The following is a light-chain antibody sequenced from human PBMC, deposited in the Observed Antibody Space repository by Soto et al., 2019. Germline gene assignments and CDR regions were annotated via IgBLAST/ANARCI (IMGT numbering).Light chain of an antibody. V-gene: IGKV1-39*01. CDR1: ENIKNY. Sequence: DIHVTQSPSSLPASHGDRVTITCRASENIKNYLTWYQQKPGKAPKLLIYGASTLKTGVPSRFSGSGSGTDFTFTIGGLQPDDFATYYCAQIYTAQWTFGQGTRVDLK. CDR3: AQIYTAQWT. CDR2: GAS. J-gene: IGKJ1*01.